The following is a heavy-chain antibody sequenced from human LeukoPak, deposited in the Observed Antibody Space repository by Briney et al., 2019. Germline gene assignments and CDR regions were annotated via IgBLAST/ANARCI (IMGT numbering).Heavy chain of an antibody. Sequence: SETLSLTCTVSGGSISSDGGYWGWIRQHPEKGLEWIGFIYYSRTTCYNPSLKSRVTISVDTSKNQFSLKLSSVTAADAAVYYCARDYSGYGYFDYWGPGTLVTVSS. CDR3: ARDYSGYGYFDY. V-gene: IGHV4-31*03. CDR1: GGSISSDGGY. CDR2: IYYSRTT. D-gene: IGHD5-12*01. J-gene: IGHJ4*02.